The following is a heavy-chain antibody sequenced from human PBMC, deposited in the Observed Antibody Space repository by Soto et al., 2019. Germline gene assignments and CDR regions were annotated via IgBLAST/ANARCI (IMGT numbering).Heavy chain of an antibody. Sequence: EMQLLESGGGLVQPGGSLRLSCAVSGFTFSSYGMTWVRQAPGKGLEWISFSSATGSGTYYADSVKGRFTISRDNFKNPLYLQMTSLRADDTAVYYCAKDRRAGGNYGFYSDFWGQGALVIVSS. V-gene: IGHV3-23*01. CDR1: GFTFSSYG. J-gene: IGHJ4*02. D-gene: IGHD1-7*01. CDR3: AKDRRAGGNYGFYSDF. CDR2: SSATGSGT.